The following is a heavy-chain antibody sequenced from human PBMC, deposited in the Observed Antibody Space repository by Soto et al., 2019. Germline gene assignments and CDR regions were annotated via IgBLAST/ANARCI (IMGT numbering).Heavy chain of an antibody. CDR1: GGTFSRYS. CDR3: AREDRDRETGLVPAAIDGMDV. V-gene: IGHV1-69*08. D-gene: IGHD2-2*01. CDR2: IIPIFGIA. Sequence: VQLVQSGAEVKKPGSSVKVSCKASGGTFSRYSITWVRQAPGHGLEWIGRIIPIFGIASYAQKFQGRVTITAYESTSTAYMELSSLRSDDTAVYYCAREDRDRETGLVPAAIDGMDVWGQGTTVTVSS. J-gene: IGHJ6*02.